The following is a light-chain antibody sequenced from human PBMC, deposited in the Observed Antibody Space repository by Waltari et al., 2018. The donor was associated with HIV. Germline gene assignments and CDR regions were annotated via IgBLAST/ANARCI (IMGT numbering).Light chain of an antibody. CDR3: CSYAGSSTLV. Sequence: QSALTQPASVSGSPGQSITISCTGTIRDVGNYNLVSWSQQHPGNAPKVLIYEVRQRPSGVSDRFSGSKSGNTASLTISGLQAEDEAHYYCCSYAGSSTLVFGGGTKLTVL. J-gene: IGLJ3*02. V-gene: IGLV2-23*02. CDR2: EVR. CDR1: IRDVGNYNL.